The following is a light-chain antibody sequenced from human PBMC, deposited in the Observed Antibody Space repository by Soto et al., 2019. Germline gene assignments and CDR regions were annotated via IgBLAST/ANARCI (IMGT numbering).Light chain of an antibody. CDR3: MQALHTPLT. V-gene: IGKV2-28*01. CDR2: LGS. Sequence: DIVMTQSPLSLPVTPGEPASISCRSSQSLLHSNGYNYLDWYLQKPGQSPQLLIYLGSNRASGVPDRFSGSGSGTDFTLKISRVEAEDVGAYYCMQALHTPLTFGGGTKVDIK. J-gene: IGKJ4*01. CDR1: QSLLHSNGYNY.